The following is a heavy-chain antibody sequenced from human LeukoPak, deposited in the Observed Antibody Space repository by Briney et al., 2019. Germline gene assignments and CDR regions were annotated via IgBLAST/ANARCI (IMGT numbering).Heavy chain of an antibody. CDR2: IIPIFGTA. J-gene: IGHJ6*03. V-gene: IGHV1-69*05. D-gene: IGHD3-3*01. CDR3: ARSGVVITPTPYYYYYYMDV. Sequence: GSSVKVSCKASGGTFSSYAISWVRQAPGQGLEWMGGIIPIFGTANYAQKFQGRVTITTDESTSTAYMELSSLRSGDTAVYYCARSGVVITPTPYYYYYYMDVWGKGTTVTVSS. CDR1: GGTFSSYA.